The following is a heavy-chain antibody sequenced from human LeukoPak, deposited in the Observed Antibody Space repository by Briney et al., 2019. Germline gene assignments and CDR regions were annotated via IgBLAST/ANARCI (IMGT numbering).Heavy chain of an antibody. J-gene: IGHJ4*02. D-gene: IGHD3-10*01. V-gene: IGHV3-7*01. CDR2: IKEDGSQV. CDR3: ARGAGGAFDY. Sequence: GGSLRLSCVASGFTFRDYWMTWVRQAPGKGLEWVANIKEDGSQVNHVDSVKGRFTISRDNAKNSLYLQMNSLRAEDTAVYYCARGAGGAFDYWGQGTLVTVSS. CDR1: GFTFRDYW.